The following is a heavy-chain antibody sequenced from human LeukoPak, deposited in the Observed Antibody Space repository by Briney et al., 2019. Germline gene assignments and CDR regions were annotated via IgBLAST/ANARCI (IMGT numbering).Heavy chain of an antibody. J-gene: IGHJ4*02. V-gene: IGHV3-23*01. D-gene: IGHD2-2*01. Sequence: GGSLRLSCAASGFTFSSYAMSWVRQAPGKGLEWVSAISGSGGSTYYADSVKGRFTISGDNSKNTLYLQMNSLRAEDTAVYYCATPPYCSSTGCPLYYFDYWGQGTLVTVSS. CDR2: ISGSGGST. CDR3: ATPPYCSSTGCPLYYFDY. CDR1: GFTFSSYA.